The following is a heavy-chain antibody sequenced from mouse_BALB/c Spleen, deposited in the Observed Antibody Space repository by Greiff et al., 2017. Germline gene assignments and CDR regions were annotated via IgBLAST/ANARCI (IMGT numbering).Heavy chain of an antibody. V-gene: IGHV5-6-5*01. D-gene: IGHD2-4*01. CDR2: ISSGGST. Sequence: EVQGVESGGGLVKPGGSLKLSCAASGFTFSSYAMSWVRQTPEKRLEWVASISSGGSTYYPDSVKGRFTISRDNARNILYLQMSSLRSEDTAMYYCARGSMITRRGYYAMDYWGQGTSVTVSS. CDR1: GFTFSSYA. CDR3: ARGSMITRRGYYAMDY. J-gene: IGHJ4*01.